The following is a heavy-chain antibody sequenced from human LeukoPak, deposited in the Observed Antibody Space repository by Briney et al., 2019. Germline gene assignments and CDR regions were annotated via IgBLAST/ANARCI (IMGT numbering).Heavy chain of an antibody. CDR2: ISYDGSNK. D-gene: IGHD3-10*01. J-gene: IGHJ4*02. CDR1: GFTFSSYG. Sequence: GSLRLSCAASGFTFSSYGMHWVRQAPGKGLEWVAVISYDGSNKYYADSVKGRFTISRDNPKNTLYLQMNSLRAEDTAVYYCAKDTYYYGSGDFDYWGQGTLVTVSS. CDR3: AKDTYYYGSGDFDY. V-gene: IGHV3-30*18.